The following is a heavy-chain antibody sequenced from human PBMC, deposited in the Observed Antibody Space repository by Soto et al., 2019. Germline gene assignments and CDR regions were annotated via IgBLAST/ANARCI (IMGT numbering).Heavy chain of an antibody. V-gene: IGHV1-8*01. Sequence: QVQLVQSGAEVKKPGASVKVSCKASGYTFTTYDINWVRQATGQGLEWMGWMNPNSGNTGYAQKFQGRVTKTRNTSIRTAYMELSSLGSEDTAVYYCARAPSSRIGACRYNWLDPWGQGTLVTVPS. J-gene: IGHJ5*02. CDR1: GYTFTTYD. CDR2: MNPNSGNT. CDR3: ARAPSSRIGACRYNWLDP. D-gene: IGHD1-26*01.